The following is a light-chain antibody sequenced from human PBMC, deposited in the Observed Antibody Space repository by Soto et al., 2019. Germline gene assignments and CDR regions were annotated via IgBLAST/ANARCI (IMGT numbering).Light chain of an antibody. J-gene: IGKJ3*01. V-gene: IGKV3-20*01. CDR1: QSVSSY. Sequence: EILLTQSPDTLSLSPGERATLSCRASQSVSSYLAWYQQKPGQAPRLLIYGASSRATGIPDRFSGSESGTDFTLTISRLEPEDFEVYYCQQYGSSPFTFGPGTKVDIK. CDR2: GAS. CDR3: QQYGSSPFT.